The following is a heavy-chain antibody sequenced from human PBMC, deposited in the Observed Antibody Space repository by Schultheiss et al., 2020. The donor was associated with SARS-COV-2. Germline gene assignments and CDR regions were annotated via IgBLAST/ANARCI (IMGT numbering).Heavy chain of an antibody. CDR1: GFTFDDYG. CDR2: ISGSEGST. D-gene: IGHD3-3*01. Sequence: GGSLRLSCAASGFTFDDYGMSWVRQAPGKGLEWVSTISGSEGSTHYADSVKGRFTISRDNSKNTLYLQMNSLRAEDTAVYYCARDRAGLLRSRGWTYYYYGMDVWGQGTTVTVAS. J-gene: IGHJ6*02. V-gene: IGHV3-23*01. CDR3: ARDRAGLLRSRGWTYYYYGMDV.